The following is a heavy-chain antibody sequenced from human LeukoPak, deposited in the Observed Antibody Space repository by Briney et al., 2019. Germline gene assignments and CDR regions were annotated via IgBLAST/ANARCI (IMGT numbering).Heavy chain of an antibody. CDR3: AIDFDL. CDR1: GFTFNNYA. J-gene: IGHJ4*02. Sequence: GGSLRLSCAASGFTFNNYAMSWVRQAPGKGLGWVSTISGSDDNTYYADSVKGRFTISRDISKNTLYMQLSSLRADDTAVYYCAIDFDLWGQGTLVTVSS. CDR2: ISGSDDNT. V-gene: IGHV3-23*01.